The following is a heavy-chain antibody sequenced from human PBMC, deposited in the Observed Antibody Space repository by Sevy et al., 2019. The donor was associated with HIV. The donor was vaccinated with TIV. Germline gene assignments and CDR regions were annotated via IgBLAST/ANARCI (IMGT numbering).Heavy chain of an antibody. CDR2: ISWNSGSI. V-gene: IGHV3-9*03. D-gene: IGHD6-13*01. Sequence: GGSLRLSCAASGFTFDDYAMHWVRQAPGKGLEWVSGISWNSGSIGYADSVKGRFTISRDNAKNSLYLQMNSLRAEDMALYYCAKDAGRGYSSSWYTFWGQGTLVTVSS. CDR1: GFTFDDYA. CDR3: AKDAGRGYSSSWYTF. J-gene: IGHJ4*02.